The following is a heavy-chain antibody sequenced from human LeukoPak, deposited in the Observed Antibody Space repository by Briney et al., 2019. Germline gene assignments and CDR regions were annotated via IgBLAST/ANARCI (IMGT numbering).Heavy chain of an antibody. D-gene: IGHD2-2*01. Sequence: SVKVSCKASGGTFSSYAISWVRQAPGQGLEWMGGSIPIFGTANYAQKFQVRVTITTDESTSTAYMELSSLRSEDTAVYYCARVHVVPAAIGYYYYYYMDVWGKGTTVTVSS. V-gene: IGHV1-69*05. CDR2: SIPIFGTA. J-gene: IGHJ6*03. CDR1: GGTFSSYA. CDR3: ARVHVVPAAIGYYYYYYMDV.